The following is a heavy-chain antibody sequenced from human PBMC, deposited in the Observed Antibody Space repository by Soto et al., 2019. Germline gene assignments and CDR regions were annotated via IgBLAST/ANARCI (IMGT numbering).Heavy chain of an antibody. V-gene: IGHV1-69*06. Sequence: QVQLVQSGAEVKKPGSSVKVSCKASGGTFSSYAISWVRQAPGQGLEWRGGIIPIFDTANYAQKFKGRFTITADKSTSTAYMELSRLRSEDTAVYYCACGGGPSIAARPNQHHYGMDVWGQGTTVTVSS. CDR1: GGTFSSYA. CDR3: ACGGGPSIAARPNQHHYGMDV. D-gene: IGHD6-6*01. J-gene: IGHJ6*02. CDR2: IIPIFDTA.